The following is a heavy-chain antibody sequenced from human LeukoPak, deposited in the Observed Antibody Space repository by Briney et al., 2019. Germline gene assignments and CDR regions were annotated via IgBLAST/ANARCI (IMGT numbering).Heavy chain of an antibody. D-gene: IGHD3-22*01. V-gene: IGHV1-2*02. CDR2: INPNSGGT. CDR1: GYTFTGYY. Sequence: ASVKVSCKASGYTFTGYYMHWVRQAPGQGLEWMGWINPNSGGTNYAQKFQGRVTMTRDTSISTAYMELSRLRSDDTAVYYCTRGVVGSYYYDSSGYYFDYWGQGTLVTVSS. J-gene: IGHJ4*02. CDR3: TRGVVGSYYYDSSGYYFDY.